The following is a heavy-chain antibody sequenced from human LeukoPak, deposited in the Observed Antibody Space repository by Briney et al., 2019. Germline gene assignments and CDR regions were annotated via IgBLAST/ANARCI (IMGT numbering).Heavy chain of an antibody. Sequence: AASVKVSCKASGYTFTSYYMHWVRQAPGQGLEWMGIINPSGGSTSYAQKFQGRVTMTRDTSTSTVYMELSSLRSEDTAVYYCAIDRVGATIDYWGQGTLVTVSS. CDR3: AIDRVGATIDY. D-gene: IGHD1-26*01. CDR1: GYTFTSYY. CDR2: INPSGGST. V-gene: IGHV1-46*01. J-gene: IGHJ4*02.